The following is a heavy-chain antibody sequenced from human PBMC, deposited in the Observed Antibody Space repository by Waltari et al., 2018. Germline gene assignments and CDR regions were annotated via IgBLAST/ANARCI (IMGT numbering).Heavy chain of an antibody. CDR1: GGTFSSYA. J-gene: IGHJ6*02. Sequence: QVQLVQSGAEVKKPGSSVKVSCKASGGTFSSYAISWVRQAPGQGLEWMGGIIPIFGTANYAQKFQDRVTITADESTSTAYMELSSLRSEDTAVYYCARDKWSSSWYSYYYGMDVWGQGTTVTVSS. CDR2: IIPIFGTA. CDR3: ARDKWSSSWYSYYYGMDV. V-gene: IGHV1-69*01. D-gene: IGHD6-13*01.